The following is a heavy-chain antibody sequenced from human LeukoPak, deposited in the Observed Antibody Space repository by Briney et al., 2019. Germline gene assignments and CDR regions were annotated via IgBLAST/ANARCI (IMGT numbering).Heavy chain of an antibody. Sequence: SETLSLTCTVSGCSISSGYYWGWIRQPPGKGLEWIGSIYHSGSTYYNPSLKSRVTISVDTSKNQFSLKLSSVTAADTAVYYCARGHIVVVPAAMGWFDPWGQGTLVTASS. D-gene: IGHD2-2*01. J-gene: IGHJ5*02. CDR3: ARGHIVVVPAAMGWFDP. V-gene: IGHV4-38-2*02. CDR1: GCSISSGYY. CDR2: IYHSGST.